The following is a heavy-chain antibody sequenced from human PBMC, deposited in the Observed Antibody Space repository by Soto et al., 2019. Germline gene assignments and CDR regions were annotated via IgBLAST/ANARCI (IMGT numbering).Heavy chain of an antibody. CDR1: GFTFGSYG. Sequence: GGSLRLSCAASGFTFGSYGMHWVRQDLGKGLVWVSCVNFDGSDTTYADSVKGRFTISRDSAKNTLYLQMSSLRAEDTAVYYCARDYFWSIDSWGQGTLVTVSS. CDR2: VNFDGSDT. V-gene: IGHV3-74*01. J-gene: IGHJ4*02. CDR3: ARDYFWSIDS. D-gene: IGHD3-3*01.